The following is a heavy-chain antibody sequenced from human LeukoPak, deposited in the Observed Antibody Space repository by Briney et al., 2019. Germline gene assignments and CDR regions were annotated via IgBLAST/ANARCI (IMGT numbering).Heavy chain of an antibody. D-gene: IGHD3-22*01. CDR1: GDSISSGDYY. CDR2: ISSSGST. V-gene: IGHV4-61*02. CDR3: TRGSIAYYYMDV. Sequence: SETLSLTCAVSGDSISSGDYYWSWIRQPAGKGLEWIGRISSSGSTNYNPSLKSRVTISVDTSKSQFSLKLSSVTAADTAVYYCTRGSIAYYYMDVWGKGTTVTISS. J-gene: IGHJ6*03.